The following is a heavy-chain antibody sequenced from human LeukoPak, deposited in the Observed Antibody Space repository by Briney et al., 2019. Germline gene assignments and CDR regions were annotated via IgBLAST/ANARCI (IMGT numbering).Heavy chain of an antibody. D-gene: IGHD6-19*01. Sequence: GGSLRLSCAASGFTFAEYTMHWVRQAPGKGLEWVSLISWNGARIHYGASVKGRFTIPRDNSKNSLYLQMNSLRTEDTALYYCVKDLVAASENVRGWYPMDYWGQGTLVTVSS. V-gene: IGHV3-43*01. CDR3: VKDLVAASENVRGWYPMDY. J-gene: IGHJ4*02. CDR2: ISWNGARI. CDR1: GFTFAEYT.